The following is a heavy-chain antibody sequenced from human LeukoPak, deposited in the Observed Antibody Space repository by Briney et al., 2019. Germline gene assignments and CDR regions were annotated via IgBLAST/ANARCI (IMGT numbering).Heavy chain of an antibody. CDR2: ISYDGGNK. D-gene: IGHD5-18*01. V-gene: IGHV3-30*18. CDR1: GFTFSSYG. CDR3: AKDLSGAMATDYYYYYGMDV. J-gene: IGHJ6*04. Sequence: PGRSLRLSCAASGFTFSSYGMHWVRQAPGKGLEWVAVISYDGGNKYYADSVKGGFTISRDNSKNTLYLQMNSLRAEATAVYYCAKDLSGAMATDYYYYYGMDVWGKGTTVTVSS.